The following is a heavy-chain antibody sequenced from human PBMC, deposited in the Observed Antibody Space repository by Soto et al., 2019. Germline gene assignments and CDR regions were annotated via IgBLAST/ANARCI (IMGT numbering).Heavy chain of an antibody. D-gene: IGHD2-2*01. J-gene: IGHJ3*02. CDR1: GFTFSSYA. CDR3: ARDPCHFDAFDI. Sequence: QVQLVESGGGVVQPGRSLRLSCAASGFTFSSYAMHWVRQAPGKGLEWVAVISYDGSNKYYADSVKGRFTISRDNSKNTRYLQMNSLRAEDTAVYYCARDPCHFDAFDIWGQVTMVTVSS. CDR2: ISYDGSNK. V-gene: IGHV3-30-3*01.